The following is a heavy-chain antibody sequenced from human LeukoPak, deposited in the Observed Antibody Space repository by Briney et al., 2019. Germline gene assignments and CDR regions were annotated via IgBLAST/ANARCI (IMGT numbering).Heavy chain of an antibody. D-gene: IGHD3-10*01. J-gene: IGHJ5*02. CDR1: GYTFTSYC. Sequence: ASVKVSCKASGYTFTSYCMHCVRQAPGQGLEYMGIINPSGGSASYAPKFQGRVTMTRDTSTSTFYMELSSLRSEDTAVYYCARDPGSSFPQNWFDPWGQGTLVTVSS. V-gene: IGHV1-46*01. CDR2: INPSGGSA. CDR3: ARDPGSSFPQNWFDP.